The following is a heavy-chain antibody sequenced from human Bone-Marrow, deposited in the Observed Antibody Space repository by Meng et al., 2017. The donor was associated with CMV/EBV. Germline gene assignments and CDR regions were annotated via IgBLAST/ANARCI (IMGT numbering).Heavy chain of an antibody. Sequence: GGSLRLSCAASRFTFSRYSMSWVRQAPGKGLEWVANIKQDGSEKYCVDSVKGRFTISRDNAKNSLYLQMNSLRAEDTAVYYCELRYDSGGYYQWGQGTLVTVSS. CDR2: IKQDGSEK. CDR3: ELRYDSGGYYQ. J-gene: IGHJ4*02. V-gene: IGHV3-7*01. CDR1: RFTFSRYS. D-gene: IGHD3-22*01.